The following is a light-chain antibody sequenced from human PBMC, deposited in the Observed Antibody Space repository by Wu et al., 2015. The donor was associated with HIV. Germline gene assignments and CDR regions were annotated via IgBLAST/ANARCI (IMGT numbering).Light chain of an antibody. CDR2: DAS. V-gene: IGKV3-11*01. Sequence: EIVLTQSPATLSLSPGERATLSCRASQSVSNYLGWYQQRPGQAPRLLIYDASNRATGIPARFSGSGSGTEFTLTISSLEPDDFAVYYCQHRSDWPTFGQGTKVEIQ. CDR1: QSVSNY. CDR3: QHRSDWPT. J-gene: IGKJ1*01.